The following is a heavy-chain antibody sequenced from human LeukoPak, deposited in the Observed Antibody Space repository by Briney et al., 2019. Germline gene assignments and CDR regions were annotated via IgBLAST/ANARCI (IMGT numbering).Heavy chain of an antibody. CDR1: GGSISSSSYY. J-gene: IGHJ4*02. CDR2: IYYSGNT. D-gene: IGHD1-1*01. Sequence: SETLSLTCTVSGGSISSSSYYWGWIRQPPGKGLEWIGSIYYSGNTYYNPSLKSRVTISVDTSRNQFSLKLSSVTAADTAVYYCAAGTTVLDYWGQGTLVTVSS. CDR3: AAGTTVLDY. V-gene: IGHV4-39*07.